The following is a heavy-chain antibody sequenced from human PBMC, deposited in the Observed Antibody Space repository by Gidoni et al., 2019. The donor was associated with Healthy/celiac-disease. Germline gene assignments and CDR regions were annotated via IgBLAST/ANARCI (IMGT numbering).Heavy chain of an antibody. D-gene: IGHD5-18*01. CDR3: ARESHAIGIQLWLGGFDY. Sequence: VQLVESGGGVVHPGRSLRLSCAASGFTFRSYAMHWVRQAPGKGLEWVAVISYDGSNKYYADSVKGRFTIARDNSKNTLYLQMNSLRAEDTAVYYCARESHAIGIQLWLGGFDYWGQGTLVTVSS. CDR2: ISYDGSNK. J-gene: IGHJ4*02. CDR1: GFTFRSYA. V-gene: IGHV3-30-3*01.